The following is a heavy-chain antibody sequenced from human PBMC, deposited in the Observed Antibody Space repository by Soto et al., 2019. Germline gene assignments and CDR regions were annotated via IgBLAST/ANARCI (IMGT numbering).Heavy chain of an antibody. J-gene: IGHJ3*02. V-gene: IGHV4-34*01. Sequence: SETLSLTCAVYGGSFSGYYWSWIRQPPGKGLEWIGEINHSGSTNYNPSLKSRVTISVDTSKNQFSLKLSSVTAADTAVYYCARWGSSMYYDFWSGYKDDAFDIWGQGTMVTVSS. CDR2: INHSGST. D-gene: IGHD3-3*01. CDR1: GGSFSGYY. CDR3: ARWGSSMYYDFWSGYKDDAFDI.